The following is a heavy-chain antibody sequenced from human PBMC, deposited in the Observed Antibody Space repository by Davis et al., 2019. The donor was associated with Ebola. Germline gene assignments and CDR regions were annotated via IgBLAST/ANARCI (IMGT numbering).Heavy chain of an antibody. CDR2: ISSSSSTI. V-gene: IGHV3-48*01. CDR3: AKVGEYYDFWSGYSPFDS. CDR1: GFTFSSYS. D-gene: IGHD3-3*01. Sequence: GESLKISCAASGFTFSSYSMNWVRQAPGKGLEWVSYISSSSSTIYYADSVKGRFTISGDNSKNTLYLQMNSLRAEDTALYYCAKVGEYYDFWSGYSPFDSWGQGTLVTVSS. J-gene: IGHJ4*02.